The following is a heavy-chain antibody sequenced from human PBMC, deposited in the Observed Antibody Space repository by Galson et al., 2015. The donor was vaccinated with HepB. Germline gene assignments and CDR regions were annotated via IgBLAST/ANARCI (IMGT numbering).Heavy chain of an antibody. CDR1: GFSLSTSGVG. V-gene: IGHV2-5*02. CDR3: AHTRYYDFWSGANWFDP. CDR2: IYWDDDK. J-gene: IGHJ5*02. Sequence: PALVKPTQTLTLTCTFSGFSLSTSGVGVGWIRQPPGKALEWLALIYWDDDKRYSPSLKSRLTITKDTSKNQVVLTMTNMDPVDTATYYCAHTRYYDFWSGANWFDPWGQGTLVTVSS. D-gene: IGHD3-3*01.